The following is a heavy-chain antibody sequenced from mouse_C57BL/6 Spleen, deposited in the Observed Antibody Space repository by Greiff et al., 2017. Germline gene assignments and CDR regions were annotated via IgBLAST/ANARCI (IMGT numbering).Heavy chain of an antibody. V-gene: IGHV1-72*01. Sequence: VQLQQPGAELVKPGASVKLSCKASGYTFTSYWMHWVKQRPGRGLEWIGRIDPNRGGTKYNEKFKSKATLTVAKPSSTAYMKVSSLTSEDSAVYYCARRENYYGSDWYFDVWGTGTTVTVSS. CDR1: GYTFTSYW. CDR2: IDPNRGGT. D-gene: IGHD1-1*01. CDR3: ARRENYYGSDWYFDV. J-gene: IGHJ1*03.